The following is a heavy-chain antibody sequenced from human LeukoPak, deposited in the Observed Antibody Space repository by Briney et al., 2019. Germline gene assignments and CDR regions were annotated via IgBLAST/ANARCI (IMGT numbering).Heavy chain of an antibody. CDR2: ITHSGST. CDR3: ARGEPNFYDFWSGYYTLGYCCMDV. Sequence: SETLSLTCAVYGGSFSGYYWSWIRQPPGKGLEWMGEITHSGSTNYNPTLKSRVTISVDTSKNQFSLKLSSVTAADTAVYYCARGEPNFYDFWSGYYTLGYCCMDVWGKGTTVTVSS. D-gene: IGHD3-3*01. CDR1: GGSFSGYY. J-gene: IGHJ6*03. V-gene: IGHV4-34*01.